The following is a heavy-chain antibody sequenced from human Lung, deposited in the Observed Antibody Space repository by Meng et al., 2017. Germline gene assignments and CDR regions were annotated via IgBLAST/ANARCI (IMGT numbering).Heavy chain of an antibody. Sequence: QLQESGPRLVQPSGTLSLACAVSGDSITRTQWWSWLRQTPGKGLEWIGEISHSGSTVYRPSLQGRVSISLDKSNNEFSLKLTSVTAADTAVYYCARETLRELGLFHYWGQGILVTGSS. CDR3: ARETLRELGLFHY. J-gene: IGHJ4*02. V-gene: IGHV4-4*02. D-gene: IGHD1-7*01. CDR2: ISHSGST. CDR1: GDSITRTQW.